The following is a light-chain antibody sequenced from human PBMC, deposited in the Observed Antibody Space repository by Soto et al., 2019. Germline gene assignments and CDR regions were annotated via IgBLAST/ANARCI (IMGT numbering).Light chain of an antibody. CDR3: QQYYSTPT. CDR2: WAS. Sequence: IVMTQSPDSLAVSLVESATINCKSSQSVLYSSNNKNYLAWYQQKPGQPPKLLIYWASTRESGVPDRFSGSGSGTDFTLTISSLQAEDVAVYYCQQYYSTPTFGQGTRLEIK. CDR1: QSVLYSSNNKNY. J-gene: IGKJ5*01. V-gene: IGKV4-1*01.